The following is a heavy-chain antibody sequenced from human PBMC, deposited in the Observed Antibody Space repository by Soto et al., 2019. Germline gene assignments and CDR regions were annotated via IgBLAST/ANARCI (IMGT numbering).Heavy chain of an antibody. V-gene: IGHV3-30-3*01. Sequence: QVQLVESGGGVVQPGRSLTLSCAASGFTFRNYAMHWIRQAPGKGLEWVATISYDGDNKYYTDSVKGPFTIYRDNSKNTLYLQMNSLRPEDTAVYYCARPWGQLSTYYYGMDTWGQGTTVTVS. CDR1: GFTFRNYA. D-gene: IGHD3-16*01. CDR3: ARPWGQLSTYYYGMDT. CDR2: ISYDGDNK. J-gene: IGHJ6*02.